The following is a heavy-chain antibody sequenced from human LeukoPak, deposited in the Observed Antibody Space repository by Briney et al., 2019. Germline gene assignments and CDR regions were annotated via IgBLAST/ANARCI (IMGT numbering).Heavy chain of an antibody. J-gene: IGHJ5*02. Sequence: SETLSLTCTISGGSISSSSYYWGWIRQPPGKGLEWIGSIYYSGGTYYNPSLKSRVTISVDTSKNQFSLKLSSVTAADTAVYYCARHVPKLDWFDPWGQGTLVTVSS. CDR2: IYYSGGT. CDR3: ARHVPKLDWFDP. CDR1: GGSISSSSYY. D-gene: IGHD1-26*01. V-gene: IGHV4-39*01.